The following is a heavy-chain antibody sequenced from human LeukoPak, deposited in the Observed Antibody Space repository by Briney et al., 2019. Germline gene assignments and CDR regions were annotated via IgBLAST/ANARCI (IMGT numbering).Heavy chain of an antibody. D-gene: IGHD5-24*01. V-gene: IGHV3-23*01. CDR1: GFTFSSYA. CDR2: ISGSGGSS. J-gene: IGHJ6*02. Sequence: GGSLRLSCAASGFTFSSYAMSWVRQAPGKGLEWVSAISGSGGSSYYADSVKGRFTISRDNSKNTLYLQMNSLRAEDTAVYYCALGRGPGLTMGVWGQGTTVTVSS. CDR3: ALGRGPGLTMGV.